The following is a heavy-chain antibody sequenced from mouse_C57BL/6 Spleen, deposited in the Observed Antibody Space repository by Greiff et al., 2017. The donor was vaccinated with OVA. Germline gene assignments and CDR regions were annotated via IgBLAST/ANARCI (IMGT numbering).Heavy chain of an antibody. CDR2: IYPGDGDT. CDR1: GYAFSSYW. Sequence: QVQLQQSGAELVKPGASVKISCTASGYAFSSYWMNWVKQRPGKGLEWIGQIYPGDGDTNYNGKFKGKATLTANKTSSTAYMQLSSLTAEDSAVYFCARGSYSNYDFAYWGQGTLVTVSA. V-gene: IGHV1-80*01. CDR3: ARGSYSNYDFAY. D-gene: IGHD2-5*01. J-gene: IGHJ3*01.